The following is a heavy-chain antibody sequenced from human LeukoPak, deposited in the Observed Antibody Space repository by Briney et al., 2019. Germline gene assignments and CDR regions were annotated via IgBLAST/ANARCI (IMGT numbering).Heavy chain of an antibody. CDR3: ASFRNTDI. CDR2: IDPDGNT. D-gene: IGHD2/OR15-2a*01. Sequence: GGSLRLSCSASGLTFSTYWMHWVRQAPGKGLVWVSRIDPDGNTVYADSARGRFTVSRDNAKNTMYLQMNSLRVEDTALYYCASFRNTDIWGQGTTATVSP. V-gene: IGHV3-74*01. CDR1: GLTFSTYW. J-gene: IGHJ3*02.